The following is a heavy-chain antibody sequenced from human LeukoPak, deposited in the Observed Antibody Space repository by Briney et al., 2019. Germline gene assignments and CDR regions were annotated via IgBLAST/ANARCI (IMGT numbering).Heavy chain of an antibody. CDR1: GFTFSSYS. D-gene: IGHD1/OR15-1a*01. CDR3: ARGPNWDKSFDY. J-gene: IGHJ4*02. V-gene: IGHV3-21*01. Sequence: GGSLRLSCVASGFTFSSYSMNWVRQAPGKGLEWVSSISSSGSYKYYADSLKGRFTISRDNAKKSLSLQLNSLRAEDTAVYYCARGPNWDKSFDYWGQGTLVTVSS. CDR2: ISSSGSYK.